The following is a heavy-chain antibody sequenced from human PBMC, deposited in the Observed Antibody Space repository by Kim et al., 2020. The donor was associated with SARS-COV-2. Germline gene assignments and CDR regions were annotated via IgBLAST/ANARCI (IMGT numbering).Heavy chain of an antibody. J-gene: IGHJ6*02. V-gene: IGHV3-30*04. D-gene: IGHD3-16*01. CDR1: GFTFSTYA. CDR3: VRDTSWHHLRPNIDV. CDR2: ISYDATYK. Sequence: GGSLRLSCAAAGFTFSTYAMHWVRQAPGKGLEWVTVISYDATYKSYADSMKGRFTVTRDDSKTMLFLDMNGLRVEDTAAYYCVRDTSWHHLRPNIDVWG.